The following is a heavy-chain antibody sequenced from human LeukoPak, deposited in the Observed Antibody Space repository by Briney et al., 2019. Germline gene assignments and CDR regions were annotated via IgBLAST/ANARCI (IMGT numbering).Heavy chain of an antibody. V-gene: IGHV3-23*01. CDR1: GFTFSSYA. J-gene: IGHJ6*02. D-gene: IGHD2-2*01. Sequence: GGSLRLSCAASGFTFSSYAMSWVRQAPGKGLEWVSAISGSGGSTYYADSVKGRFTISRDNSKNTLYLQMNSLRAEDTAVYYCASSPVVPAAMGPYGMDVWGQGTTVTVSS. CDR3: ASSPVVPAAMGPYGMDV. CDR2: ISGSGGST.